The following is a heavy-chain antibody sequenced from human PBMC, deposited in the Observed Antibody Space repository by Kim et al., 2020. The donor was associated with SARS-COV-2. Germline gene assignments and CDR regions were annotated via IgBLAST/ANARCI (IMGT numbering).Heavy chain of an antibody. CDR1: GFTFGDYA. Sequence: GGSLRLSCAASGFTFGDYAMHWVRQAPGKGLELVSAISGNSGSIGYADSVKGRFTISRDNAKNSLYLQMNSLRAEDTALYYCAKDTPSYHGGNAEGSFDLWGRGTLVTVSS. CDR3: AKDTPSYHGGNAEGSFDL. D-gene: IGHD2-15*01. J-gene: IGHJ2*01. CDR2: ISGNSGSI. V-gene: IGHV3-9*01.